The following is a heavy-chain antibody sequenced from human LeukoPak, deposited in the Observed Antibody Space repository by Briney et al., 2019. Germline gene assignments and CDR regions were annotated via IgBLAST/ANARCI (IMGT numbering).Heavy chain of an antibody. V-gene: IGHV3-21*01. D-gene: IGHD3-16*01. CDR3: ARDHPASYGPLGY. CDR2: ISRDSSYI. CDR1: GFTFSTYS. J-gene: IGHJ4*02. Sequence: GGSLRLSCAASGFTFSTYSMNWVRQAPGKGLEWVSSISRDSSYIYYADSVKGRFTVSRDNAENSLFLQMNSLRAEDTAVYYCARDHPASYGPLGYWGQGTLVTVSS.